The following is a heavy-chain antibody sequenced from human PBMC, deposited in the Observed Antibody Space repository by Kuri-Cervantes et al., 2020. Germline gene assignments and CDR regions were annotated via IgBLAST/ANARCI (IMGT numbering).Heavy chain of an antibody. CDR1: GFIYDDYA. Sequence: GGSLRLSCTASGFIYDDYAMHWVRQVPGKGLEWVSGISWNSDNIAYADSVKGRFTISRDDSKNTLYLQMNSLRAEDTAVYYCARVGSLYGGSAFDIWGQGTMVTVSS. V-gene: IGHV3-9*01. CDR3: ARVGSLYGGSAFDI. D-gene: IGHD4-23*01. J-gene: IGHJ3*02. CDR2: ISWNSDNI.